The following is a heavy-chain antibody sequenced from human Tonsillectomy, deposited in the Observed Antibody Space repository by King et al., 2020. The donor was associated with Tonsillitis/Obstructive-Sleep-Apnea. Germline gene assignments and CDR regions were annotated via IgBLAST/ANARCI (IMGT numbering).Heavy chain of an antibody. D-gene: IGHD2-2*01. J-gene: IGHJ3*02. CDR2: VYYSGST. V-gene: IGHV4-59*01. CDR1: GGSISSYY. Sequence: QLQESGPGLVKPSETLSLTCTVSGGSISSYYWSWIRQPPGKGLEWIGYVYYSGSTNYNPSLKSRVTISVDKSKNQFSLMLRSVTAADTAVYYCARVTCSSTSCPRKDAFDIWGQGTMVTVSS. CDR3: ARVTCSSTSCPRKDAFDI.